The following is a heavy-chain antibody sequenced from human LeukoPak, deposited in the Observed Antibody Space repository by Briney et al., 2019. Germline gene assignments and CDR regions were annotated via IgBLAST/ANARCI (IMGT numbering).Heavy chain of an antibody. CDR3: ARDGDYDSSGLYY. V-gene: IGHV4-39*07. CDR1: GGSISSSSYY. Sequence: PSETLSLTCTVSGGSISSSSYYWGWIRQPPGKGLEWIGSIYHSGSTYYNPSLKSRVTISVDTSKNQFSLKLSSVTAADTAVYYCARDGDYDSSGLYYWGQGTLVTVSS. CDR2: IYHSGST. D-gene: IGHD3-22*01. J-gene: IGHJ4*02.